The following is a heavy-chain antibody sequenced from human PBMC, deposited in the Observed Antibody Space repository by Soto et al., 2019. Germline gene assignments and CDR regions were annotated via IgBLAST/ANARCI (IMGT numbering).Heavy chain of an antibody. CDR3: ARVLYDYVWGRYTNYYFEY. V-gene: IGHV4-39*01. CDR1: VVSISSSSYY. J-gene: IGHJ4*02. CDR2: IYYSGST. D-gene: IGHD3-16*01. Sequence: SETLSLTCTVSVVSISSSSYYWGWIRQPPGKGLEWIGSIYYSGSTYYNPSLKSRVTISVDTSKNQFSLKLSSVTAADTAVYYCARVLYDYVWGRYTNYYFEYWGQGTLFTVSS.